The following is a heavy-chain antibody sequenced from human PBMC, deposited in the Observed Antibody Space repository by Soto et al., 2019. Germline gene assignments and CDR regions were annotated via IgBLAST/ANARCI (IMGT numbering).Heavy chain of an antibody. CDR3: AGTYGDHRYYYYYYGMDG. CDR1: GGSFSGYY. Sequence: SETLSLTCAVYGGSFSGYYWSWIRQPPGKGLEWIGEINHSGRTNYNPSLKSRVTISVDTSKNQFSLKLRAVTAADTAVYYCAGTYGDHRYYYYYYGMDGWGQGTTVTVSS. V-gene: IGHV4-34*01. D-gene: IGHD4-17*01. J-gene: IGHJ6*02. CDR2: INHSGRT.